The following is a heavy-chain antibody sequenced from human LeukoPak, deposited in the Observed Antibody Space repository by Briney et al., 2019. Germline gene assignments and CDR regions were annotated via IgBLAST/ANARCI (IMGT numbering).Heavy chain of an antibody. CDR1: GFTVSSSY. J-gene: IGHJ6*04. CDR3: ARSQSNYYDSSGPPYMDV. Sequence: PGGSLRLSCAASGFTVSSSYMSWVRQAPGKGLEWVSVIYSGGSTYYADSVKGRFTISRDNSKNTLYLQMNSLRAEDTAVYYCARSQSNYYDSSGPPYMDVWGKGTTVTVSS. CDR2: IYSGGST. D-gene: IGHD3-22*01. V-gene: IGHV3-53*01.